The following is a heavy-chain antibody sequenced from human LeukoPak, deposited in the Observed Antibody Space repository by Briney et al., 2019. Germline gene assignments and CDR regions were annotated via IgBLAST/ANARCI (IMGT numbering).Heavy chain of an antibody. CDR1: GYTFTGYY. V-gene: IGHV1-2*04. CDR3: ARTRVAATRELGY. Sequence: ASVKVSCKASGYTFTGYYMHWVRQAPGQGLEWMGWINPNSGGTNYAQKFQGWVTMTRDTSISTAYMELSRPRSDDTAVYYCARTRVAATRELGYWGQGTLVTVSS. J-gene: IGHJ4*02. CDR2: INPNSGGT. D-gene: IGHD2-15*01.